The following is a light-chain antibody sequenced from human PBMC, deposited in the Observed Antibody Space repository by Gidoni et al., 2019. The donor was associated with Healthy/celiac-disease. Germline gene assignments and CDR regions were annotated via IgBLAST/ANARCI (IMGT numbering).Light chain of an antibody. CDR2: WAS. Sequence: DIVMTQSPDPLAVSLGERATINCKSSQSVLYSSNNKNYLAWYQQKPGQPPKLLIYWASTRESGVPDRFSGSGSGTDFTLTISSLQAEDVAVYYCQQSYGTPGITFGGGTKVEIK. V-gene: IGKV4-1*01. CDR3: QQSYGTPGIT. CDR1: QSVLYSSNNKNY. J-gene: IGKJ4*01.